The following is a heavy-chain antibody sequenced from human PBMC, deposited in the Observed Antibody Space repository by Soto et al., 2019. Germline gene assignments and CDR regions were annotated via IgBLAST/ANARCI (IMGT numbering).Heavy chain of an antibody. CDR2: ISWNSGSI. CDR3: AKDSGSYHFDY. J-gene: IGHJ4*02. CDR1: GFTFDDYA. D-gene: IGHD1-26*01. V-gene: IGHV3-9*01. Sequence: GGSLRLSCAASGFTFDDYAMHWVRQAPGKGLEWVSGISWNSGSIGYADSVKGRFTISRDNAKNSLYLQMNSLRAEDTALYYCAKDSGSYHFDYWGQGTLVTVSS.